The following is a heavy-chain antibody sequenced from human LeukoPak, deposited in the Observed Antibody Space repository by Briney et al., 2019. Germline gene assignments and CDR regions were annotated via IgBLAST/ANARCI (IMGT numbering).Heavy chain of an antibody. J-gene: IGHJ3*02. CDR3: AREVDAFDI. CDR2: ISYDGGNK. V-gene: IGHV3-30-3*01. CDR1: GFTFSGYA. Sequence: GRSLRLSCAASGFTFSGYAMHWVRQAPGKGLEWVAVISYDGGNKYYVDSVKGRFTISRDNSRNTLYLQMNSLRAEDTAVYYCAREVDAFDIWGQGTMVTVSS.